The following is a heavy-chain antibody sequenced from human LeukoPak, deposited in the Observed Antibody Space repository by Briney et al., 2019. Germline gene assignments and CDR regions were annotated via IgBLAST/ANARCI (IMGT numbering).Heavy chain of an antibody. CDR2: ISGSGGST. D-gene: IGHD6-19*01. CDR1: GFTFSSYA. J-gene: IGHJ4*02. Sequence: GGSLRLFCAASGFTFSSYAMSWVRQAPGKGLAGVSAISGSGGSTYYADSVKGRFTISRDNSKNTLYLQMNSLRAEDTAVYYCAKEDRSSGWYPPFDYWGQGTLVTVSS. CDR3: AKEDRSSGWYPPFDY. V-gene: IGHV3-23*01.